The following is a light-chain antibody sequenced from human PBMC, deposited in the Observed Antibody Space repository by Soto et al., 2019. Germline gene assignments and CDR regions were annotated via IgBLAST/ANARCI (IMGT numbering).Light chain of an antibody. CDR1: QSINNW. J-gene: IGKJ1*01. CDR3: QQYNDYSWT. V-gene: IGKV1-5*03. CDR2: KAS. Sequence: DIQMTQSPSTLSASVGDRVTITCRASQSINNWLAWYQQKPGKAPNLLIYKASNVESGVPSRFSGSGSGTEFTLTISSLQPDDFATYYCQQYNDYSWTFGQGTKVEIK.